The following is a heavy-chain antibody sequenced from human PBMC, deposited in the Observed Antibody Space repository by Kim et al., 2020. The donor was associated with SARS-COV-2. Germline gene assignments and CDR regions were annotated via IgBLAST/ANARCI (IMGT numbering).Heavy chain of an antibody. Sequence: GGSLRLSCAASGFSFSTYWMSWVRQAPGKGLEWVAQIKQDGSEKYYPDSVTGRFSIFRDNAKNSAYLQMDSLRVDDTAVYHCVRDKVEGSESGAYFDYWGQGTLVTVSS. CDR3: VRDKVEGSESGAYFDY. V-gene: IGHV3-7*05. D-gene: IGHD3-10*01. CDR2: IKQDGSEK. J-gene: IGHJ4*02. CDR1: GFSFSTYW.